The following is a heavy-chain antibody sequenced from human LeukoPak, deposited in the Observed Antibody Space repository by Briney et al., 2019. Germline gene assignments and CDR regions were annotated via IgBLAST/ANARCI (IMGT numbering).Heavy chain of an antibody. V-gene: IGHV3-23*01. CDR1: GFTFSSYA. CDR3: AKEGTSLALRYYFDY. D-gene: IGHD3-3*01. Sequence: GGSLRLSCAASGFTFSSYAMSWVRQAPGEGLGWVSAISCSGGSTYYADSVKGRFTISRDNSKNTLYLQMNSLRAKGTAVYYCAKEGTSLALRYYFDYWGQGTLVTVSS. CDR2: ISCSGGST. J-gene: IGHJ4*02.